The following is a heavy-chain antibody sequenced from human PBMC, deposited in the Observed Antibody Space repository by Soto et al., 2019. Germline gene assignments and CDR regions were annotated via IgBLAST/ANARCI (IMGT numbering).Heavy chain of an antibody. V-gene: IGHV1-69*13. CDR1: GGTFSGYA. D-gene: IGHD3-22*01. J-gene: IGHJ4*02. Sequence: SVKVSCKASGGTFSGYAISWVRQAPGQGLEWMGGIIPIFGTANYAQKFQGRVTITADESTSTAYMELSSLRSEDTAVYYCATTPLDGGYYYDSSGYYYFDYWGQGTLVTVS. CDR3: ATTPLDGGYYYDSSGYYYFDY. CDR2: IIPIFGTA.